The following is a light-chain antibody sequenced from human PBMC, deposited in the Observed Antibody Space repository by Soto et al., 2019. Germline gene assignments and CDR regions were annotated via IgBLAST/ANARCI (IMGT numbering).Light chain of an antibody. Sequence: QLVLTQPPSASGTPGQRVTISCSGSSSNIETNTVNWYQQLPRTAPKLLIYKDNQRPSGVPDRFSGSKSGTSASLAISGLQSEDEADYYCAAWDDSLNGPHFVFGSGTKLTVL. CDR3: AAWDDSLNGPHFV. CDR1: SSNIETNT. CDR2: KDN. J-gene: IGLJ1*01. V-gene: IGLV1-44*01.